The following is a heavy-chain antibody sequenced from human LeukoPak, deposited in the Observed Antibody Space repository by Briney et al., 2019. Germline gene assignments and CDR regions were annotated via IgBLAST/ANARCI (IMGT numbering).Heavy chain of an antibody. CDR2: IYSGGNT. V-gene: IGHV3-66*01. CDR3: ARDYGSGSYYNLDY. CDR1: GFTVSNNY. D-gene: IGHD3-10*01. J-gene: IGHJ4*02. Sequence: GGSLRLSCAASGFTVSNNYMSWVRQAPGKGLEWVSLIYSGGNTYYADSVRGRFTISRDNSKNTLYLQMDSLRVEDTVVYYCARDYGSGSYYNLDYWGQGTLVTVSS.